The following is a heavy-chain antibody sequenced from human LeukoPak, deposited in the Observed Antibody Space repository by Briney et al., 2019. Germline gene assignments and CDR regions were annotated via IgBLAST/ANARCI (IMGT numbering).Heavy chain of an antibody. D-gene: IGHD2-15*01. Sequence: ASVEVSCKASGGTFSSYAISWVRQAPGQGLEWMGRIIPILGIANYAQKFQGRVTITADKSTSTAYMELSSLRSEDTAVYYCARDKVYCSGGSCYVDWGQGTLVTVSS. CDR2: IIPILGIA. CDR3: ARDKVYCSGGSCYVD. CDR1: GGTFSSYA. V-gene: IGHV1-69*04. J-gene: IGHJ4*02.